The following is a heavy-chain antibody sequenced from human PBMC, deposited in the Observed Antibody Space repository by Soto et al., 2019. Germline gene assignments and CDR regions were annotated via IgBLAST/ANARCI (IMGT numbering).Heavy chain of an antibody. V-gene: IGHV1-58*01. D-gene: IGHD2-8*01. CDR2: IAVGSGYT. CDR3: AADATAWQQMVPSDY. Sequence: GASVKVSCKASGFTFTSSAFQWVRQARGQRLEWIGWIAVGSGYTKVSQRFQDRVTLTRDMSASTTYMEVSRLTSEDTAIYFCAADATAWQQMVPSDYWGQGTLVTVPQ. J-gene: IGHJ4*02. CDR1: GFTFTSSA.